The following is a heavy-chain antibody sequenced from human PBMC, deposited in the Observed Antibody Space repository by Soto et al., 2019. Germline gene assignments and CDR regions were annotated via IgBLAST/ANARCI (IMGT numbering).Heavy chain of an antibody. CDR3: AREASVLIPAAQPSRFDS. CDR1: GYSFMKYG. CDR2: ISPYSGYT. Sequence: ASVKVSCKGFGYSFMKYGINWVRQAPGQGLEWVGWISPYSGYTHSAQKFHGRLTLTTDTAASTAYMELRILRSADTALYYCAREASVLIPAAQPSRFDSCGQGTLVTVSS. V-gene: IGHV1-18*01. D-gene: IGHD2-2*01. J-gene: IGHJ4*02.